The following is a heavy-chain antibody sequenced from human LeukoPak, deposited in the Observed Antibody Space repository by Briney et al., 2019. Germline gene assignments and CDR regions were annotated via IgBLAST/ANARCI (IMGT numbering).Heavy chain of an antibody. CDR2: IYPAGFT. J-gene: IGHJ4*02. CDR3: ARCSYYGAGNSPYDL. V-gene: IGHV4-4*07. CDR1: GRSMSVNF. D-gene: IGHD3-10*01. Sequence: PSDTLSLTRTLSGRSMSVNFWNWIAHPAGRALEWVVRIYPAGFTSYNPSLKSRLTMSIDTSKNQFSLRLRSVSAADTAVYYCARCSYYGAGNSPYDLWGQGTLVTVYS.